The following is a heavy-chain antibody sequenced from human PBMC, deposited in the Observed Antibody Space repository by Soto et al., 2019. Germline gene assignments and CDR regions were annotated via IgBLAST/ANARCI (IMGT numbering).Heavy chain of an antibody. CDR1: GGSFSGYY. J-gene: IGHJ6*02. V-gene: IGHV4-34*01. CDR2: INHSGST. CDR3: ARGEDAFFYYGLDV. Sequence: PSETLSLTCAFYGGSFSGYYWSWIRQPPGKGLEWIGEINHSGSTNYNPSLKSRVTISVDTSKSQFSLKLTSVTAADTAVYYCARGEDAFFYYGLDVWGQGITVTVSS.